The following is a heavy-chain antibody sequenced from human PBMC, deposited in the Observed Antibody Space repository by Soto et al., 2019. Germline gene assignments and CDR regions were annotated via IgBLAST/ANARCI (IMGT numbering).Heavy chain of an antibody. J-gene: IGHJ4*02. Sequence: GGSLRLSCAASGFTFSSYSMNWVRQAPGKGLEWVSSISSSSSYIYYADSVKGRFTISRDNAKNSLYLQMNSLRAEDTAVYYCARDYGPAYSSSWYPVGYWGQGTLVTVSS. CDR3: ARDYGPAYSSSWYPVGY. CDR1: GFTFSSYS. D-gene: IGHD6-13*01. CDR2: ISSSSSYI. V-gene: IGHV3-21*01.